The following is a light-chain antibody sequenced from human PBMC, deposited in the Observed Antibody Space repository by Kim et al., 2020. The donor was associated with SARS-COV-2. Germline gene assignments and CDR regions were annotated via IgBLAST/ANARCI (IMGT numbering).Light chain of an antibody. CDR1: QSVGTN. Sequence: SPGERATLSCRASQSVGTNLAWYRQDPGQAPRLLIYGASTRATGVSARVSGSGSGTEFSLTISSLQSEDFAVYYCQQYNNWPPWTFGQGTKVDIK. CDR3: QQYNNWPPWT. V-gene: IGKV3-15*01. J-gene: IGKJ1*01. CDR2: GAS.